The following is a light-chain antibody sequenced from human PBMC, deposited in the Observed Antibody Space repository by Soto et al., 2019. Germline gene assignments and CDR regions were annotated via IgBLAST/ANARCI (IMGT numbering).Light chain of an antibody. CDR3: LQHNSYPQT. J-gene: IGKJ1*01. V-gene: IGKV1-17*01. CDR1: QGIRDA. Sequence: DIQMTQSPSSLSASVGDRVTITCRASQGIRDALGWYQQKPGKAPKRLIYAASSLQSGVPSRFSVSGSGTEFTLTISSLQPEDIATYDCLQHNSYPQTFGQGTKVEIK. CDR2: AAS.